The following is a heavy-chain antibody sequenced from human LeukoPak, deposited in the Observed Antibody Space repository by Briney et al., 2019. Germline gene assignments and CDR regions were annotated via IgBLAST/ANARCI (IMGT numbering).Heavy chain of an antibody. CDR3: ACIAAAGRLYFDY. J-gene: IGHJ4*02. V-gene: IGHV4-31*03. CDR1: GGSISSGGYY. Sequence: PSETLSLTCTVSGGSISSGGYYWSWIRQHPGKGLEWIGYIYYSGSTYYNPSLKSRVTISVDTSKNQFSLKLSSVTAADTAVYYCACIAAAGRLYFDYWGQGTLDTVSS. D-gene: IGHD6-13*01. CDR2: IYYSGST.